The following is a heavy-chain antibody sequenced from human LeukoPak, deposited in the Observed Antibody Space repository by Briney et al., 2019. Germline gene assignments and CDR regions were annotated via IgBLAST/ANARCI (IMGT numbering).Heavy chain of an antibody. J-gene: IGHJ4*02. Sequence: PGGSLRLSCAASGFTFSGYSVNWVRQPPGKGLEWVSHISGSGNSVSCADSVKGRFTISRDNARNSVYMQMNSLRDEDTAVYYCATDPHSGSSNWGQGTLVTVSS. CDR2: ISGSGNSV. CDR3: ATDPHSGSSN. V-gene: IGHV3-48*02. D-gene: IGHD5-12*01. CDR1: GFTFSGYS.